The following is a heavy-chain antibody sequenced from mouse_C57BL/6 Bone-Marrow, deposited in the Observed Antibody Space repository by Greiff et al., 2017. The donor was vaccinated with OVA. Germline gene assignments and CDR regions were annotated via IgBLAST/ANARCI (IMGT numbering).Heavy chain of an antibody. D-gene: IGHD1-1*01. CDR2: IDPEDGDT. CDR3: TTVFTTVVATDFDY. CDR1: GFNIKDYY. J-gene: IGHJ2*01. Sequence: EVKVVESGAELVRPGASVKLSCTASGFNIKDYYMHWVKQRPEQGLEWIGRIDPEDGDTEYAPKFQGKATMTADTSSNTAYLQLSSLTSEDTAVYYCTTVFTTVVATDFDYWGQGTTLTVSS. V-gene: IGHV14-1*01.